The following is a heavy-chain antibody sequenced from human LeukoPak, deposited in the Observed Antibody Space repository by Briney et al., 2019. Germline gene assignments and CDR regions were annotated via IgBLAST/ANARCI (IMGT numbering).Heavy chain of an antibody. D-gene: IGHD3-22*01. Sequence: GGSLRLSCAASGFTFSTYWMHWVRQAPGKGLVWVSRINSDGRSTSYADSVKGRFIISRDNSKNTVYLQLNSLRAEDTAVYYCARGGDTIGSIRSPFDIWGQGTMVTVSS. CDR3: ARGGDTIGSIRSPFDI. V-gene: IGHV3-74*01. J-gene: IGHJ3*02. CDR2: INSDGRST. CDR1: GFTFSTYW.